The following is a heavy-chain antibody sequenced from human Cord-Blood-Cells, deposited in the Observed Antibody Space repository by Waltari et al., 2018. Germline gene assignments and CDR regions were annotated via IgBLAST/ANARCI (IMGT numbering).Heavy chain of an antibody. Sequence: QVQLVQSGAEVKKPGSSVKVSCKASGGTFSSSAISWVRQARGQGLDWMGRIIPILGIANYAQKFQGRVTITADKSTSTAYMELSSLRSEDTAVYYCASRGRNWNHNPDFDYWGQGTLVTVSS. D-gene: IGHD1-1*01. V-gene: IGHV1-69*09. CDR2: IIPILGIA. CDR3: ASRGRNWNHNPDFDY. CDR1: GGTFSSSA. J-gene: IGHJ4*02.